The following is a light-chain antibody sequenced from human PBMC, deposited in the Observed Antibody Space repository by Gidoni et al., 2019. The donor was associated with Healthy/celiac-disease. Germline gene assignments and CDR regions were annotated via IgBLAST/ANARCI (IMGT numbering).Light chain of an antibody. CDR1: SSNIGAGYD. CDR3: QSYDSSLSGYV. Sequence: QSVLTPPPSVSGAPAQRVTSSCTGSSSNIGAGYDVHWYQQLPGTAHKLLIYGNSNRPSGVPDRVSGSKSDTSASLAITGLQAEDEADYYCQSYDSSLSGYVFGTVTKVTVL. J-gene: IGLJ1*01. CDR2: GNS. V-gene: IGLV1-40*01.